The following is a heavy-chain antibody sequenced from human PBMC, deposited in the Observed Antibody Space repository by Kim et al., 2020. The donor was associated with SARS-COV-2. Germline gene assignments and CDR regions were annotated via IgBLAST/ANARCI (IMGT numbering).Heavy chain of an antibody. CDR3: ARGKRGYSYGPPVGYYGMDV. Sequence: GGSLRLSCAASGFTFSSYSMNWVRQAPGKGLEWVSYISSSSSTIYYADSVKGRFTISRDNAKNSLYLQMNSLRDEDTAVYYCARGKRGYSYGPPVGYYGMDVWGQGTTVTVSS. D-gene: IGHD5-18*01. CDR2: ISSSSSTI. V-gene: IGHV3-48*02. J-gene: IGHJ6*02. CDR1: GFTFSSYS.